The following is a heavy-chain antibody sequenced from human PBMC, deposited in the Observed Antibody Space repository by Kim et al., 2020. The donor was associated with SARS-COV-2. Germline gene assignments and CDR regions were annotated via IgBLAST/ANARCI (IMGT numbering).Heavy chain of an antibody. CDR3: ARDDGFRSIDH. J-gene: IGHJ4*02. CDR2: K. D-gene: IGHD6-25*01. V-gene: IGHV3-7*01. Sequence: KFYVDSVEGLFTDARDNAKNSVYLQMNGLRPEDTAVYYCARDDGFRSIDHWGQGILVTVSS.